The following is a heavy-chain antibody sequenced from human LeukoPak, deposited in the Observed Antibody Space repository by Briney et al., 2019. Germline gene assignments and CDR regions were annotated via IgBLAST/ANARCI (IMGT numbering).Heavy chain of an antibody. D-gene: IGHD3-22*01. CDR1: GGTFSSYT. J-gene: IGHJ3*02. V-gene: IGHV1-69*04. CDR2: IIPILGIA. CDR3: ARDLGSTGERRYYYDSSGYYYDAFDI. Sequence: SVKVSCKASGGTFSSYTISWVRQAPGQGLEWMGRIIPILGIANYAQKFQGRVTITADKSTSTAYMELSSLRSEDTAVYYCARDLGSTGERRYYYDSSGYYYDAFDIWGQGTMVTVS.